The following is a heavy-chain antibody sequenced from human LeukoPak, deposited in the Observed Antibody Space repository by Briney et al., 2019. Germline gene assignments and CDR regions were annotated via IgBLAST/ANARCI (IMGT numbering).Heavy chain of an antibody. CDR3: ARRGDWSDY. J-gene: IGHJ4*02. V-gene: IGHV4-34*01. Sequence: SETLSLTCAVYGGSFSGYYWSWIRQPPGKGLEWIGEINHSGSTNYNPSLKSRVTISVDTSKNQCSLKLSSVTAADTAVYYCARRGDWSDYWGQGTLVTVSS. D-gene: IGHD1-1*01. CDR1: GGSFSGYY. CDR2: INHSGST.